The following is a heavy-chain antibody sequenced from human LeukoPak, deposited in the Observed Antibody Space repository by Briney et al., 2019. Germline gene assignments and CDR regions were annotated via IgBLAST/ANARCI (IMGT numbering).Heavy chain of an antibody. D-gene: IGHD6-13*01. CDR3: AKVRAAAGRGIPYYFDY. V-gene: IGHV3-23*01. Sequence: GGSLRLSCAASGFTFSSYAMSGVRQAPGKGLEWVSAISGSGGSTYYADSVKGRFTISRDNSKNTLYLQMNSLRAEDTAVYYCAKVRAAAGRGIPYYFDYWGQGTLVTVSS. CDR1: GFTFSSYA. CDR2: ISGSGGST. J-gene: IGHJ4*02.